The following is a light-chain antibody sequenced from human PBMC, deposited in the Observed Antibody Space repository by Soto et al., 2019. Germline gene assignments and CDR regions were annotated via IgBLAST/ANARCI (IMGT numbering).Light chain of an antibody. CDR1: SSDVWSSNL. Sequence: QSALTQPASVSGSPGQSITISCTGTSSDVWSSNLVSWYQQHPGKAPKVMIYEGTQRPSGVSNRFSGSKSGNTASLTISGLQAEHEADDYCCSFAGSSTYVFGTGTKLTVL. CDR2: EGT. J-gene: IGLJ1*01. V-gene: IGLV2-23*01. CDR3: CSFAGSSTYV.